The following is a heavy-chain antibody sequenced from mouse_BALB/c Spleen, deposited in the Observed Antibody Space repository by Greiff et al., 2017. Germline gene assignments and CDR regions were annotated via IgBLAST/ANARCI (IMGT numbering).Heavy chain of an antibody. J-gene: IGHJ3*01. CDR1: GYSITSGYY. D-gene: IGHD2-10*02. CDR3: ARGGYGNFFAY. Sequence: DVKLVESGPGLVKPSQSLSLTCSVTGYSITSGYYWNWIRQFPGNKLEWMGYISYDGSNNYNPSLKNRISITRDTSKNQFFLKLNSVTTEDTATYYCARGGYGNFFAYWGQGTLVTVSA. V-gene: IGHV3-6*02. CDR2: ISYDGSN.